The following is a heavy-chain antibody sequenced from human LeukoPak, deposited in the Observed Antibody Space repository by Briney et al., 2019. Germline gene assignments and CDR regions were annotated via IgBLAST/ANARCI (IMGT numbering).Heavy chain of an antibody. V-gene: IGHV3-64D*09. J-gene: IGHJ4*02. CDR1: GFTFSRYD. D-gene: IGHD4-17*01. CDR2: ISGDGTNT. CDR3: GCDYHYSRPD. Sequence: GGSLRLSCSASGFTFSRYDMHWVRQAPGKGLEYVSAISGDGTNTYYADSVKGRFSISRDNSRNTLYLQMSSLRTEDTAVFCCGCDYHYSRPDWGQGTLVTVSS.